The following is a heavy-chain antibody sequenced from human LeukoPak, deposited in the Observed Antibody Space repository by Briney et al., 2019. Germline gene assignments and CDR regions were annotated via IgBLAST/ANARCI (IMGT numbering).Heavy chain of an antibody. V-gene: IGHV4-39*01. CDR2: VYYNGDT. CDR3: ARHGGSGWYYYLDH. CDR1: GGSISSSTYY. J-gene: IGHJ4*02. Sequence: SETLSLTCTVPGGSISSSTYYWGWIRQSPGKGLEWFGTVYYNGDTYYNPSLKSRVTVSIDTSKNQFSLKLRSVTAADTAVYHCARHGGSGWYYYLDHWGQGTLVTVSS. D-gene: IGHD6-19*01.